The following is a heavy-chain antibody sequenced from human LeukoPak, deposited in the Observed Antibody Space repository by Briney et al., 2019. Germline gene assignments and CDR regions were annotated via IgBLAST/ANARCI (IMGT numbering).Heavy chain of an antibody. J-gene: IGHJ5*02. D-gene: IGHD2-8*01. CDR1: GGSFSGYY. CDR2: INHSGST. Sequence: SETLSLTCAVYGGSFSGYYWSWIRQPPGKGLEWIGEINHSGSTNYNPSLKSRVTISVDTSKNQFSLKLSSVTAADTAVYYCARGRRGCTNGVCYMWPFDPWGQGTLVTASS. V-gene: IGHV4-34*01. CDR3: ARGRRGCTNGVCYMWPFDP.